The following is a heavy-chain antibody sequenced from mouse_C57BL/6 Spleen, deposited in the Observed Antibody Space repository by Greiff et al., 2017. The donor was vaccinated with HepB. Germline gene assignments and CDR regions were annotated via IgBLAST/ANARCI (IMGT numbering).Heavy chain of an antibody. D-gene: IGHD1-1*01. V-gene: IGHV1-82*01. CDR1: GYAFSSSW. CDR3: ARWDYYGSSSYWYFDV. Sequence: VQLQQSGPELVKPGASVKISCKASGYAFSSSWMNWVKQRPGKGLEWIGRIYPGDGDTNYNGKFKGKATLTADKSSSTAYMQLSSLTSEDSAVYFCARWDYYGSSSYWYFDVWGTGTTVTVSS. J-gene: IGHJ1*03. CDR2: IYPGDGDT.